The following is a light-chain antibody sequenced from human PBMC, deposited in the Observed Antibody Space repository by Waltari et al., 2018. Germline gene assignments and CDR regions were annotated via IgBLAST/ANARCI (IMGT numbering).Light chain of an antibody. Sequence: IQLTQSPSSLSASVGDRVTITCRASQGISTYLAWYQQKPGKAPQLLIYEASTLQIGVPSRLSGSGSGTDFTLTISSLQPEDFATYYCQQLNSYQSFGQGTRLEIK. CDR1: QGISTY. CDR2: EAS. V-gene: IGKV1-9*01. CDR3: QQLNSYQS. J-gene: IGKJ5*01.